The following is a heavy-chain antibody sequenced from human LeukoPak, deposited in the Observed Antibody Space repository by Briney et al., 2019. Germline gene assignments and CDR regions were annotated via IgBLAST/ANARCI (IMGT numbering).Heavy chain of an antibody. CDR2: INPKSGGT. CDR1: KYTFTDYY. D-gene: IGHD5-12*01. CDR3: ASQGDQYSGYDSVFDY. Sequence: ASVKVSCKASKYTFTDYYIHWVRQAPGQGLEWMGWINPKSGGTNYGQKFQGGVTMTRDTSISTAYMELTRVRSDDTAVYDCASQGDQYSGYDSVFDYWGQGTLVTVSS. J-gene: IGHJ4*02. V-gene: IGHV1-2*02.